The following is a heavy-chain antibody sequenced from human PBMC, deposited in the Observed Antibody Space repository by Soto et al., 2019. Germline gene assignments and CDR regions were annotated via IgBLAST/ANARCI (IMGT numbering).Heavy chain of an antibody. CDR3: AKPNPVSKWELHTPDC. CDR1: GFTFSSYA. D-gene: IGHD1-26*01. CDR2: ISGSGGST. Sequence: ESGGGLVQPGGSLRLSCAASGFTFSSYAMSWVRQAPGKGLEWVSAISGSGGSTYYADSVKGRFTISRDNSKNTLYLQMNSLRAEDTAVYYCAKPNPVSKWELHTPDCWGQGTLVTVSS. V-gene: IGHV3-23*01. J-gene: IGHJ4*02.